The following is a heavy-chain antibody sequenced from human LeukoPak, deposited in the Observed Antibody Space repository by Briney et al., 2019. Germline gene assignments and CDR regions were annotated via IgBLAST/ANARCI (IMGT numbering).Heavy chain of an antibody. J-gene: IGHJ4*02. D-gene: IGHD6-13*01. CDR2: IIPILGIA. V-gene: IGHV1-69*04. CDR1: GGTFSSYA. Sequence: ASVKVSCKASGGTFSSYAISWVRQAPGQGLEWMGRIIPILGIANYAQKFQGRATITADKSTSTAYMELSSLRSEDTAVYYCARASSGSGYSSSWGYFDYWGQGTLVTVSS. CDR3: ARASSGSGYSSSWGYFDY.